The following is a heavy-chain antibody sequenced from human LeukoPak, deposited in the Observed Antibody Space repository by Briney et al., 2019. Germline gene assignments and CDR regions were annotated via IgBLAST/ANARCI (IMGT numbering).Heavy chain of an antibody. J-gene: IGHJ4*02. D-gene: IGHD6-19*01. CDR3: AKPIYNSGWYDY. CDR1: GFSFSPHG. V-gene: IGHV3-33*06. Sequence: GGSLRLSCAASGFSFSPHGMHWVRQAPGKGLEWVAAIWEDGSNIHYADAVKGRFTISRDNSKNTLYLQMNSLRAEDTALYYCAKPIYNSGWYDYWGQGTLVTVAS. CDR2: IWEDGSNI.